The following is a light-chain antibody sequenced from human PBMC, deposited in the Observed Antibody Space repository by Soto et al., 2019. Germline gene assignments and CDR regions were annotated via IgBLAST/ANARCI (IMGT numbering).Light chain of an antibody. J-gene: IGKJ5*01. CDR3: QQYHKWPIT. V-gene: IGKV3-15*01. CDR1: QTINRN. CDR2: GAS. Sequence: EVVLTQSPATQSVSPGERATFSCGASQTINRNLAWYQQKPGQAPRLLIYGASNRATGIPARFSGSGSGTEFTFTIRSLQSEELAVDYCQQYHKWPITFGQGTRLEI.